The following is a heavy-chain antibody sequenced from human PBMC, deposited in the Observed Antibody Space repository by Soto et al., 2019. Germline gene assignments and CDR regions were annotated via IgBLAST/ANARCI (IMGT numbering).Heavy chain of an antibody. V-gene: IGHV3-48*01. Sequence: EVQLVESGGGLVQPGGSLRLSCAASGFTFSSYSMNWVRQAPGKGLEWVSYISSSSSTIYYADSVKGRFTISRDNAKNSLYLQMNSLKAEDTAVYYWARHHARIAQIGWFAPWGQGTLVTVSS. D-gene: IGHD6-13*01. CDR3: ARHHARIAQIGWFAP. CDR2: ISSSSSTI. J-gene: IGHJ5*02. CDR1: GFTFSSYS.